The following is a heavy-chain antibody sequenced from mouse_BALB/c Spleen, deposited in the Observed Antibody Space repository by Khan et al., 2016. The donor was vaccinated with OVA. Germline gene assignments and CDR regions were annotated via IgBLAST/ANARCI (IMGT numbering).Heavy chain of an antibody. CDR1: GFTFSSYS. Sequence: EVELVESGGDLVKPGGSLKLSCAASGFTFSSYSMSWVRQTPDKRLEWVASISSGGDYTYYLDSVKGRFTISRDNAKNTLYLQMRDLKSEDTAMDYCADHLTGSFAYGGQGTLVTVAA. CDR2: ISSGGDYT. D-gene: IGHD4-1*01. CDR3: ADHLTGSFAY. J-gene: IGHJ3*01. V-gene: IGHV5-6*01.